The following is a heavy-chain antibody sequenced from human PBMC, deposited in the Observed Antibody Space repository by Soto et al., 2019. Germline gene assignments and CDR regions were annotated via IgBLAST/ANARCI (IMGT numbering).Heavy chain of an antibody. D-gene: IGHD2-2*01. J-gene: IGHJ6*02. CDR2: VYYRGRS. CDR3: AGYCSSSICPEDHYFALEV. V-gene: IGHV4-39*07. Sequence: EGLSLTCTVSGRSVTNRSYYWAWIRQSPVKGLGWIGSVYYRGRSYSKSSVKSRVTISVDTSKKQVSLKLTSVSAPDTARYFCAGYCSSSICPEDHYFALEVWGQGTTVTVSS. CDR1: GRSVTNRSYY.